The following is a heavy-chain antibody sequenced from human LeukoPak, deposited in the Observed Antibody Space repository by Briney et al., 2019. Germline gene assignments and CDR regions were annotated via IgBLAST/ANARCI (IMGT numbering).Heavy chain of an antibody. J-gene: IGHJ4*02. CDR3: AKDSYGDYVG. D-gene: IGHD4-17*01. V-gene: IGHV3-30*18. Sequence: XLXCAAXXFTXSSXXMHXVXQXXXXXLEWVAVISYDGSNKYYADSVKGRFTISRDNSKNTLYLQMNSLRAEDTAVYYCAKDSYGDYVGWGQGTLVTVSS. CDR2: ISYDGSNK. CDR1: XFTXSSXX.